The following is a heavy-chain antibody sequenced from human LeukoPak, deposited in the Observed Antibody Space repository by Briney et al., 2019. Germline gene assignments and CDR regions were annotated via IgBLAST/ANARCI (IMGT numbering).Heavy chain of an antibody. V-gene: IGHV1-69*05. Sequence: GASVKVSCKASGGTFSSYAITWVRQAPGQGLEWMGRIIPIFGTANYAQKFQGRVTITTDESTSTAYMELSTLGSDDTAVYYCARERPPGDSSSWFLEGYFDIWGQGTLVTVSS. CDR3: ARERPPGDSSSWFLEGYFDI. CDR2: IIPIFGTA. D-gene: IGHD6-13*01. J-gene: IGHJ4*02. CDR1: GGTFSSYA.